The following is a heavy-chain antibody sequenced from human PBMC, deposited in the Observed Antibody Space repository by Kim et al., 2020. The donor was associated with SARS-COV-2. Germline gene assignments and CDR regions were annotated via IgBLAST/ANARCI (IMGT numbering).Heavy chain of an antibody. J-gene: IGHJ4*02. CDR1: GGSVSSGSYY. V-gene: IGHV4-61*01. CDR3: ARDVGGLDDY. Sequence: SETLSLTCTVSGGSVSSGSYYWSWIRQPPGQGLDWIGNIYYSGTTNYNPSLRSRVTILEDKTKNQFSLKLRSGTAAATAVYYCARDVGGLDDYWGQGTLV. D-gene: IGHD2-15*01. CDR2: IYYSGTT.